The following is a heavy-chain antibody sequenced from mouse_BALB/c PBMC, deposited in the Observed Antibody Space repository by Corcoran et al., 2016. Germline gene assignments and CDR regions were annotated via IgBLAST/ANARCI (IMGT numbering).Heavy chain of an antibody. D-gene: IGHD2-1*01. CDR1: GYTFTNYG. CDR3: ARRGAYGNVEGVVCFAY. CDR2: INTYTGEP. V-gene: IGHV9-3-1*01. Sequence: QIQLVQSGPELKKPGETVKISCKASGYTFTNYGMTWVKQAPGKGLKWMGWINTYTGEPTYADDFKGRFAFPLETSASTAYLQINNLKNEDTATYFWARRGAYGNVEGVVCFAYWGQGTLVTVSA. J-gene: IGHJ3*01.